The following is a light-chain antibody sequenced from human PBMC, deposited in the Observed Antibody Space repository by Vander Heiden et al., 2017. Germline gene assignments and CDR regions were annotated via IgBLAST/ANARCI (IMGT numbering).Light chain of an antibody. CDR2: EVT. J-gene: IGLJ3*02. CDR3: SADTSSRTWV. V-gene: IGLV2-14*01. Sequence: QSALTQPASVSGFPGQSITISCTGTSRDVGGYRYVSWYQQHPGKAPKVMIYEVTNRPAGVSNRFSGSKSDNTASLTISGRQAEDEADYYCSADTSSRTWVFGGGTKVTVL. CDR1: SRDVGGYRY.